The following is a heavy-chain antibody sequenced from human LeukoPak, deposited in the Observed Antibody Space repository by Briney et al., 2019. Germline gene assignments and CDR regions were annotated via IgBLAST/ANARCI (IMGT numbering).Heavy chain of an antibody. V-gene: IGHV4-39*01. CDR3: ARQRGYCSGGSSYGMFDY. CDR1: GGSVSNSNYY. CDR2: IYYSGST. J-gene: IGHJ4*02. D-gene: IGHD2-15*01. Sequence: SETLSLTCTVSGGSVSNSNYYCGWVRQPPGKGLEWIGSIYYSGSTYYNPSIKSRVTISVDTSKNQFSLKLSSVTAADTAVYYCARQRGYCSGGSSYGMFDYWGQGTLVTVSS.